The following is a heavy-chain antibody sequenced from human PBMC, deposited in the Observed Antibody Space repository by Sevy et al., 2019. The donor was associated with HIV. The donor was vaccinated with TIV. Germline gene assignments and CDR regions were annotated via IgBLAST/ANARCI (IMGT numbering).Heavy chain of an antibody. Sequence: GGSLRLSCAASGFTFSSYGMHWVRQAPGKGLEWVAVISYDGSNKYYADSVKGRFTISRDNSKNTLYLQMNSLRAEDTAVYYCARAGGVYCSSTSCYRLDYWGQGTLVTVSS. V-gene: IGHV3-30*03. D-gene: IGHD2-2*02. CDR2: ISYDGSNK. CDR3: ARAGGVYCSSTSCYRLDY. J-gene: IGHJ4*02. CDR1: GFTFSSYG.